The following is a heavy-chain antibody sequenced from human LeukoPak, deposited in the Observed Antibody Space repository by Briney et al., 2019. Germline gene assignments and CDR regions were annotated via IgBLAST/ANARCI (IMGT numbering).Heavy chain of an antibody. CDR1: GFTFSSYW. CDR2: INSDGSST. J-gene: IGHJ4*02. V-gene: IGHV3-74*01. CDR3: AGDHLPAAHQEYYFDY. Sequence: GGSLRLSCAASGFTFSSYWMHWVRQAPGKGLVWVSRINSDGSSTSYADSVKGRFTISRDNAKNTLYLQMNSLRAEDTAVYYCAGDHLPAAHQEYYFDYWGQGTLVTVSS. D-gene: IGHD6-25*01.